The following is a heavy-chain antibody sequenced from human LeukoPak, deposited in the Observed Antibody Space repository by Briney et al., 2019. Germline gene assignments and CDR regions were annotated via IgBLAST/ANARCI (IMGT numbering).Heavy chain of an antibody. V-gene: IGHV4-59*01. D-gene: IGHD3-10*01. CDR1: GGSISSYY. Sequence: SETLSLTCTVSGGSISSYYWSWIRQPPGKGLEWIGYIYYSGNTKYNPSLKSRVTISVDTSKNQFSLKLSSVTAADTAVYYCARVEEGYGSGRRENYYYYYMDVWGKGTTVTISS. CDR2: IYYSGNT. CDR3: ARVEEGYGSGRRENYYYYYMDV. J-gene: IGHJ6*03.